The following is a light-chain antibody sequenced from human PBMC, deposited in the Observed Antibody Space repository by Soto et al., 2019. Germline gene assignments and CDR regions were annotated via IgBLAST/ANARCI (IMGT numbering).Light chain of an antibody. CDR3: QSYDSRLSSYV. J-gene: IGLJ1*01. V-gene: IGLV1-40*01. Sequence: QSVLTQPPSVSGAPGQRVTISCTVSSSNIGAGYAVHWYQQLPGTAPKLLIHGNNNRPSGVPDRFSGSKSDTSASLAITGLQADDEADYYCQSYDSRLSSYVFGNGTKVTVL. CDR2: GNN. CDR1: SSNIGAGYA.